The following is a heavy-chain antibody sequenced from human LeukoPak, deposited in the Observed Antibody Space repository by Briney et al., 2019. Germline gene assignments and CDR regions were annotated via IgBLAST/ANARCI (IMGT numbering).Heavy chain of an antibody. Sequence: SETLSLTCAVYGGSFSGYYWSWIRQPPGKGLEWIGEINHSGSTNYNPSLKSRVTISVDTSKNQFSLKLSSVTAAGTAVYYCAGATQFDAFDIWGQGTMVTVSS. CDR3: AGATQFDAFDI. D-gene: IGHD5-24*01. CDR1: GGSFSGYY. J-gene: IGHJ3*02. CDR2: INHSGST. V-gene: IGHV4-34*01.